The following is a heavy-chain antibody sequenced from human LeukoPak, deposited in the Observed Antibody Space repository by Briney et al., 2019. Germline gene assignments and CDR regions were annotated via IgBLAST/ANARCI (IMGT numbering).Heavy chain of an antibody. CDR2: IGGSVGSM. D-gene: IGHD6-13*01. J-gene: IGHJ4*02. CDR3: AKRGNSWDLFDY. Sequence: GGSLRLSCAASGFTFSSYVMSWVRQAPGKGLEWVSNIGGSVGSMFYAASVKGRFAISRDNSKNTLFLQMNNMRVEDTAVYYCAKRGNSWDLFDYWGQGTLVTVSS. V-gene: IGHV3-23*01. CDR1: GFTFSSYV.